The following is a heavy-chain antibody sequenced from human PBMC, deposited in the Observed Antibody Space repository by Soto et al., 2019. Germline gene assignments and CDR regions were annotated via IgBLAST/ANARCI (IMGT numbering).Heavy chain of an antibody. V-gene: IGHV3-30-3*01. CDR1: GFTFSAYA. CDR2: ISFDGSNK. CDR3: ARGGGWWNAYDY. D-gene: IGHD1-1*01. J-gene: IGHJ4*02. Sequence: PGGSLRLSCAASGFTFSAYAMHWVRQAPGKGLEWVAVISFDGSNKYYADSVKGRFTISRDNAKNTLYLQMNSLRAEDTAVYYCARGGGWWNAYDYWGQGTLVTVSS.